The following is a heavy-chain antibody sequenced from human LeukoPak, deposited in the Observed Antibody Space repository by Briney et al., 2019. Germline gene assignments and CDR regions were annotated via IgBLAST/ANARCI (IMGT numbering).Heavy chain of an antibody. CDR3: ARYFYDSYTSSFRFDS. CDR2: ITSSSSYT. CDR1: GITFSNYN. V-gene: IGHV3-21*01. Sequence: GGSLRLSCAAPGITFSNYNMNWVRQAPGKGLEWISAITSSSSYTFYADSVKGRFTISRDNAQNSLYLQMNSLRVEDTAIYYCARYFYDSYTSSFRFDSWGQGTLVTVSS. D-gene: IGHD3-16*01. J-gene: IGHJ5*01.